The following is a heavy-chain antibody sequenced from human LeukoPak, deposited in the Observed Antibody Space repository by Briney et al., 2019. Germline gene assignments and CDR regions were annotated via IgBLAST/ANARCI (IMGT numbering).Heavy chain of an antibody. CDR3: ARVRYDSSGTDFDY. J-gene: IGHJ4*02. CDR1: GGSISSYY. V-gene: IGHV4-34*01. D-gene: IGHD3-22*01. CDR2: INHSGST. Sequence: TSSETLSLTCTVSGGSISSYYWSWIRQPPGKGLEWIGEINHSGSTNYNPSLKSRVTISVDTSKNQFSLKLSSVTAADTAVHYCARVRYDSSGTDFDYWGQGTLVTVSS.